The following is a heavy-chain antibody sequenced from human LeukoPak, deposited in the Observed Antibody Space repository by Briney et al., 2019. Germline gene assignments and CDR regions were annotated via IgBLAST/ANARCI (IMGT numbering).Heavy chain of an antibody. J-gene: IGHJ5*02. CDR1: GFTFSRYW. V-gene: IGHV3-74*01. CDR3: ARGLQSAVAGTRWFDP. D-gene: IGHD6-19*01. CDR2: IGSAASAT. Sequence: GGSLRLSCATSGFTFSRYWMQWVRQAPGKGLEWVSRIGSAASATSYADSVKGRFTISRDNAKNTPYLQMNSLRAEDTAVYYCARGLQSAVAGTRWFDPWGQGTLVTVSS.